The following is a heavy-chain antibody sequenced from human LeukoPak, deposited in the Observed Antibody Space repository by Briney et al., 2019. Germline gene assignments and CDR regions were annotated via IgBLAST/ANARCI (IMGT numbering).Heavy chain of an antibody. D-gene: IGHD3-22*01. Sequence: SETLSLTCAVYGGSFSGYYWSWIRQPPGKGLEWIGEINHSGSTNYNPSLKSRVTISVDTSKNQFSLKLSSVTAADTAVYYCARERYDSSGYYYKSAPSEIDYWGQGTLVTVSS. J-gene: IGHJ4*02. CDR2: INHSGST. V-gene: IGHV4-34*01. CDR1: GGSFSGYY. CDR3: ARERYDSSGYYYKSAPSEIDY.